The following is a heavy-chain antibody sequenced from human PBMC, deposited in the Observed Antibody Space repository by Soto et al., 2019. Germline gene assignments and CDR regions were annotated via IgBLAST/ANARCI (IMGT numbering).Heavy chain of an antibody. V-gene: IGHV3-72*01. D-gene: IGHD4-17*01. CDR1: GFTFSDYA. J-gene: IGHJ4*02. CDR3: TTVTTVDYYFDY. Sequence: PGGSLRLSCAASGFTFSDYAMSWVRQAPGKGLEWVSSIRKKTNSYTTEYAASVKGRFIISRDDSTNSLYLQMSSLKTEDTAVYYCTTVTTVDYYFDYWGQGTLVT. CDR2: IRKKTNSYTT.